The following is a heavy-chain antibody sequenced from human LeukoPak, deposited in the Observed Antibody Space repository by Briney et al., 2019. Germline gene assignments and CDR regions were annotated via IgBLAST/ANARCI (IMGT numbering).Heavy chain of an antibody. CDR2: IHTRGST. Sequence: SQTLSLTCTVSGGSISSGYYYWSWIRQPAGKGLEWIGRIHTRGSTYYNPSLKSQVTISVDTSKNQLSLKLSSVTAADTAVYYCARDIGSGPVDVWGQGTTVTVSS. CDR1: GGSISSGYYY. D-gene: IGHD3-10*01. V-gene: IGHV4-61*02. J-gene: IGHJ6*02. CDR3: ARDIGSGPVDV.